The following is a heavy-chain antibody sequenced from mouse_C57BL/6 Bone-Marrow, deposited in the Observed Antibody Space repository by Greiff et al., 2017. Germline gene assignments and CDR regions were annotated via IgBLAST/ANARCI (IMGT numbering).Heavy chain of an antibody. CDR1: GYTFTSYW. J-gene: IGHJ4*01. V-gene: IGHV1-61*01. D-gene: IGHD2-13*01. Sequence: VQLQQPGAELVRPGSSVKLSCKASGYTFTSYWMDWVKQRPGQGLEWIGNIYPSDSETHYNQKFKDKATLTVDKSSSTAYMQLSSLTSGDSTVYYCARHCCDRWYAIDYWGQGTSVTVSS. CDR3: ARHCCDRWYAIDY. CDR2: IYPSDSET.